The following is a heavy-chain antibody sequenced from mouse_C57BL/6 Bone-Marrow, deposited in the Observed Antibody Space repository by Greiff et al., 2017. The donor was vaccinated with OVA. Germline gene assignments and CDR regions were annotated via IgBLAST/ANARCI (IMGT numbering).Heavy chain of an antibody. J-gene: IGHJ2*01. Sequence: QVQLQQPGAELVRPGSSVKLSCKASGYTFTSYWMHWVKQRPIQGLEWIGNIDPSDSETTYNQKFKDKATLTVDTSSSTAYMQLSSLTSEDSAVYYCARWYGRLQPGFDYWGQGTTLTVSS. CDR2: IDPSDSET. D-gene: IGHD1-1*01. CDR3: ARWYGRLQPGFDY. V-gene: IGHV1-52*01. CDR1: GYTFTSYW.